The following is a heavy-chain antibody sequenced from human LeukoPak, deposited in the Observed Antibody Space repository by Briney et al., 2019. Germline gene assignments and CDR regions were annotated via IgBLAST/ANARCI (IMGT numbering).Heavy chain of an antibody. J-gene: IGHJ3*02. Sequence: ASVKVSCKASGYTFTGYYMHWVRQAPGQGLEWMGWINPNSGGTNYAQKFQGRVTMTRDTSISTAYMELSRLRSDDTAVYYCARTQIVVVPAAAISVGEKGGIDAFDIWGQGTMVTVSS. D-gene: IGHD2-2*01. V-gene: IGHV1-2*02. CDR1: GYTFTGYY. CDR3: ARTQIVVVPAAAISVGEKGGIDAFDI. CDR2: INPNSGGT.